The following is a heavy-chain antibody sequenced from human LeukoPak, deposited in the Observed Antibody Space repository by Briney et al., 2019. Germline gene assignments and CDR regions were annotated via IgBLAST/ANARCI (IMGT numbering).Heavy chain of an antibody. CDR1: GASFSGYY. CDR3: ARGLSPRINMVRGVRPPFRGVFDY. Sequence: SETLSLTCAFYGASFSGYYWRWIRQPPGKGLEWIGEINHSGITTYNPSLKSRVTISVDTSKNQFSLKLSSVTAADTAVYYCARGLSPRINMVRGVRPPFRGVFDYWGQGTLVTVSS. D-gene: IGHD3-10*01. J-gene: IGHJ4*02. CDR2: INHSGIT. V-gene: IGHV4-34*01.